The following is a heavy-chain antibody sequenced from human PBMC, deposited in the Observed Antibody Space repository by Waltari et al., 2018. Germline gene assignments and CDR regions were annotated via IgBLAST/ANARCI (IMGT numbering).Heavy chain of an antibody. J-gene: IGHJ1*01. CDR3: ARDTLATTSEYFQN. V-gene: IGHV1-2*02. D-gene: IGHD4-17*01. CDR1: GYTFTGYY. CDR2: INPNSGGT. Sequence: QVQLVQSGAEVKKPGASVKVSCKASGYTFTGYYMHWVRQAPGQGLEGMGWINPNSGGTNNAQKFQDRVTMTRDTSISTVYMELSRLRSDDTAVYFCARDTLATTSEYFQNWGQGTQVTVSS.